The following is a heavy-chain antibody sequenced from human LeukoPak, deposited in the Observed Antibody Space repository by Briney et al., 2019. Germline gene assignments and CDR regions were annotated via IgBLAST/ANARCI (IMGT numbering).Heavy chain of an antibody. V-gene: IGHV5-51*01. CDR2: IYPGDSDT. J-gene: IGHJ4*02. CDR1: GYSFTNYW. D-gene: IGHD5-12*01. CDR3: AKRNNGYDYFDY. Sequence: GESLKISCQGSGYSFTNYWIGWVRQMPGKGLEWMGTIYPGDSDTRYSPSFQGQVTISADKSTSTAYLQWSSLKASDTAMYYCAKRNNGYDYFDYWGQGTLVTVSS.